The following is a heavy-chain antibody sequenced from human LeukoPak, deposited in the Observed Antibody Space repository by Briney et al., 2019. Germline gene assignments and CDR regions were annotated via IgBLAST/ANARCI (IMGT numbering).Heavy chain of an antibody. D-gene: IGHD3-22*01. CDR2: ISAYNGNT. J-gene: IGHJ3*02. Sequence: ASVKVSCKASGYTFTGYYMHWVRQAPGQGLEWMGWISAYNGNTNYAQKLQGRVTMTTDTSTSTAYMELRSLRSDDTAVYYCARVGLRITMIVVVISAFDIWGQGTMVTVSS. CDR1: GYTFTGYY. V-gene: IGHV1-18*04. CDR3: ARVGLRITMIVVVISAFDI.